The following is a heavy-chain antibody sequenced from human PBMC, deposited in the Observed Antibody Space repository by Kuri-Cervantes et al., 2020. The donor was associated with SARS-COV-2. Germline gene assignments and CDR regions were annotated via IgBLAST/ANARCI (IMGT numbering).Heavy chain of an antibody. Sequence: GESLKISCAASGFTFSSYSMNWVRQAPGKGLEWVSYISSSSSTIYYADSVKGRFTISRDNAKNSLYLQMNSLRAEDTAVYYRAREGPTATLYPWGQGTLVTVSS. CDR1: GFTFSSYS. D-gene: IGHD2-2*01. V-gene: IGHV3-48*01. CDR2: ISSSSSTI. J-gene: IGHJ5*02. CDR3: AREGPTATLYP.